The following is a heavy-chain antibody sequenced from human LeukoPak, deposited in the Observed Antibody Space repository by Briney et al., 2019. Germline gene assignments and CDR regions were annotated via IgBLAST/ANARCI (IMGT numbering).Heavy chain of an antibody. Sequence: ETLSLTCTVSGGSIRSYYWSWIRQPAGKGLDWIGRIYTSGSTNYNPSLKSRVTMSVDTSKNQFSLKLSSVTAADTAVYYCARTSGSAWSENDYWGQGTLVTVSS. CDR1: GGSIRSYY. J-gene: IGHJ4*02. CDR2: IYTSGST. D-gene: IGHD2-15*01. CDR3: ARTSGSAWSENDY. V-gene: IGHV4-4*07.